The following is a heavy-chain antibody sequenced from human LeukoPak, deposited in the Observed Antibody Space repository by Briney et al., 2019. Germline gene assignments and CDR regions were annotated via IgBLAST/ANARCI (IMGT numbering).Heavy chain of an antibody. CDR3: ARGRYYYGSGSYYSITY. CDR1: GGSFSGYY. D-gene: IGHD3-10*01. V-gene: IGHV4-34*01. J-gene: IGHJ4*02. CDR2: INHSGST. Sequence: SETLSLTCAVYGGSFSGYYWSWIRQPPGKGMEWNGEINHSGSTNYNPSLKSRVTISVDTSKNQFSLKLSSVTAADTAVYYCARGRYYYGSGSYYSITYWGQGTLVTVSS.